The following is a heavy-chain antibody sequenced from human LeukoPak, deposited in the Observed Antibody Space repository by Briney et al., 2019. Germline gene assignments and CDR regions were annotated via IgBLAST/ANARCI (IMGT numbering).Heavy chain of an antibody. D-gene: IGHD2-21*01. CDR1: GFSFSTHG. CDR2: IWHDGRSI. CDR3: AKGFSTLWVNYFDD. J-gene: IGHJ4*02. Sequence: GGSLRLSCVASGFSFSTHGMHWVRQAPGKGLEWVAVIWHDGRSIYNEDSVKGRFTISRDTSENTVYLQMNSLRAEDTAVYYCAKGFSTLWVNYFDDWGQGTPVTLSS. V-gene: IGHV3-33*06.